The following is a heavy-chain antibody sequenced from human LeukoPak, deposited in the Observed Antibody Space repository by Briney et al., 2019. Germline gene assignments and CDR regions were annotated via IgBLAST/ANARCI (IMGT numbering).Heavy chain of an antibody. CDR2: ISSSGSTI. CDR3: ARDATLPKFFGVPNGWFDP. J-gene: IGHJ5*02. D-gene: IGHD3-3*01. Sequence: GGSLRLSCAASGFTFSDYYMSWIRQAPGKGLEWVSYISSSGSTIYYADSVKGRFTISRDNAKNSLYLQMNSLRAEDTAAYYCARDATLPKFFGVPNGWFDPWGQRTLVTVSS. V-gene: IGHV3-11*04. CDR1: GFTFSDYY.